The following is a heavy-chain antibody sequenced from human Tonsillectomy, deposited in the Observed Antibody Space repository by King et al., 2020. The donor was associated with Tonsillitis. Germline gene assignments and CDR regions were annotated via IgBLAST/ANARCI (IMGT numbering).Heavy chain of an antibody. CDR3: GTDLFSFGYALDTFDI. CDR1: GFSFSSYW. V-gene: IGHV3-7*01. D-gene: IGHD5-18*01. CDR2: IKEDGSEK. J-gene: IGHJ3*02. Sequence: VQLVESGGGLVQPGGSLRLSCAASGFSFSSYWMTWVRQAPGKGLEWVANIKEDGSEKHYVASVKGRFTISRDNAKNSLYLQMNSLRAEDTAVYYCGTDLFSFGYALDTFDIWGQGTKVTVSS.